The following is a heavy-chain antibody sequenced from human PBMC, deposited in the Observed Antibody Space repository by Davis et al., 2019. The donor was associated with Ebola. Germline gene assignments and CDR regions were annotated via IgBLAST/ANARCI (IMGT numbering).Heavy chain of an antibody. J-gene: IGHJ5*02. D-gene: IGHD3/OR15-3a*01. CDR2: SYYIGTT. CDR3: ARVERFGPGTGWFDP. Sequence: LRLSCPLPGVPVRSGDYYWGWTRQHPGKGLDFIAYSYYIGTTYYNPSLKSRISISVDTSKNRFSLKLRSVTAADTAVYYCARVERFGPGTGWFDPWGQGTLVTVSS. CDR1: GVPVRSGDYY. V-gene: IGHV4-31*03.